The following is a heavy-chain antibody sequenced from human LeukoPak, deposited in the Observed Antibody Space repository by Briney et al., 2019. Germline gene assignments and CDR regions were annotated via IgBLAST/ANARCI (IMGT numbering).Heavy chain of an antibody. D-gene: IGHD1/OR15-1a*01. J-gene: IGHJ4*02. CDR2: IKDDGTEK. CDR3: TRDYFRTWDY. Sequence: GGSLRLSCAASRLTFRSSWMSWVRHLPGKGLKWLANIKDDGTEKYYLDSVKGRFNISRDNAKNSLFLQMNSLRPEDTAVYYCTRDYFRTWDYWGQGTLVTVSS. CDR1: RLTFRSSW. V-gene: IGHV3-7*01.